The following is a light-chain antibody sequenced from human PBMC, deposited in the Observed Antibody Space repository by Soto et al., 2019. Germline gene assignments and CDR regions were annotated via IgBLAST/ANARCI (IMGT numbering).Light chain of an antibody. CDR2: GAS. Sequence: EIVLTQSPATLSVSQGERATLSCRASGSVSNNLAWYQQKPGQAPRLLIYGASARATGIPARFSGSGSGTEFTLTISGLQSEDFAAYYCQQYEIYPITFGQGTRLEIK. CDR3: QQYEIYPIT. V-gene: IGKV3-15*01. CDR1: GSVSNN. J-gene: IGKJ5*01.